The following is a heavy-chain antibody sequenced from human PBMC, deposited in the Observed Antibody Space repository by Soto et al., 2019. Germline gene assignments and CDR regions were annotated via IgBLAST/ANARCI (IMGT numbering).Heavy chain of an antibody. D-gene: IGHD2-2*01. CDR3: ARGGVGYCSSTSCSDYGMDV. Sequence: SETLSLTCTVSGGSISSYYWSWIRQPPGKGLEWIGYIYYSGSTNYNPSLKSRVTISVDTSENQFSLKLSSVTAADTAVYYCARGGVGYCSSTSCSDYGMDVWGQGTTVTVS. CDR1: GGSISSYY. V-gene: IGHV4-59*01. CDR2: IYYSGST. J-gene: IGHJ6*02.